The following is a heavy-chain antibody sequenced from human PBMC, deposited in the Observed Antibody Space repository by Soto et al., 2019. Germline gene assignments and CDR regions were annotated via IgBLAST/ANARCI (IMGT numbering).Heavy chain of an antibody. CDR3: TRDQYCSSTSCYASFDY. CDR2: IRSKAYGGTT. V-gene: IGHV3-49*04. CDR1: GFTFGDYA. J-gene: IGHJ4*02. D-gene: IGHD2-2*01. Sequence: PGGSLRLSCTASGFTFGDYAMSWVRQAPGKGLEWVGFIRSKAYGGTTEYAASVKGRFTISRDDSKSIAYLQMNSLKTEDTAVYYCTRDQYCSSTSCYASFDYWGQGTLVTVSS.